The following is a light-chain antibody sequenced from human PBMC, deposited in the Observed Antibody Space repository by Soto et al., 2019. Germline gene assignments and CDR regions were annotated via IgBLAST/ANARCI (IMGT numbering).Light chain of an antibody. V-gene: IGKV3-11*01. Sequence: EIVLTQSPGTLSLSPGERATLSCRASQSVSSYLAWYQQKPGQAPRLLIYDASNRATGIPARFSGSGSGTDFTLTISSPEPEDFAVYYCQQRSSSPPLTFGGGTKVEIK. CDR1: QSVSSY. CDR2: DAS. J-gene: IGKJ4*01. CDR3: QQRSSSPPLT.